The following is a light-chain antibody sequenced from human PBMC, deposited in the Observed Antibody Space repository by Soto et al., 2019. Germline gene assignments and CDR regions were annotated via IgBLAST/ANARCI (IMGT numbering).Light chain of an antibody. CDR1: QTISSW. J-gene: IGKJ1*01. V-gene: IGKV1-5*03. Sequence: DIQITQSPSTLSGSVGDRVTITCRASQTISSWLAWYQQKPGKAPKLLIYKASTLKSGVPSRFSGSGSGTEFTLTICSLQPDDFASYYCQHYNSYSGAFGQGTKADIK. CDR2: KAS. CDR3: QHYNSYSGA.